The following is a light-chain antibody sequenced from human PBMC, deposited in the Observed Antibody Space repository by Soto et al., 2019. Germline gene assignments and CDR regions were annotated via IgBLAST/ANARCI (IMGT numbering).Light chain of an antibody. Sequence: DIVLTQSPGTLSLPLGERGTLSCRASRSIRSNYLAWYQRKPGQAPRLLIHDASNRATGIPARFSGSGSGTDFTLTISSLEPEDFAVYYCQQRSNWLITFGQGTRLEI. CDR3: QQRSNWLIT. V-gene: IGKV3-11*01. CDR2: DAS. J-gene: IGKJ5*01. CDR1: RSIRSN.